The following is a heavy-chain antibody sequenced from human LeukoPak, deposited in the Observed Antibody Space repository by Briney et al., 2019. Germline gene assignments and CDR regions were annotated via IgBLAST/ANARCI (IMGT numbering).Heavy chain of an antibody. D-gene: IGHD3-9*01. CDR2: INDSEST. Sequence: SETLSLTCAVYGASFSGYYWVWLRQPPGKGLEWIGEINDSESTKYNPSVWSRVTILVDTSKNQFSLKLSSVTAADTAVYYCARHEGVLRYFDWLGGFDPWGQGTLVTVSS. J-gene: IGHJ5*02. V-gene: IGHV4-34*01. CDR1: GASFSGYY. CDR3: ARHEGVLRYFDWLGGFDP.